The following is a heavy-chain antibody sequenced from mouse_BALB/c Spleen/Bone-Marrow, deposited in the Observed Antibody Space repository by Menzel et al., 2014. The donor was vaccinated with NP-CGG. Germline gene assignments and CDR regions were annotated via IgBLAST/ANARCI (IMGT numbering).Heavy chain of an antibody. CDR3: ARSPHYYDLDY. CDR2: INPSTGYT. J-gene: IGHJ2*01. CDR1: GYTFTSYW. Sequence: QVQLQQSGAELAKPGASVKMSCKASGYTFTSYWMHWVKPRPGQGLEWIGYINPSTGYTEYNQKFKDKATLTADKSSSTAYMQLSSLTSEDSAVYYCARSPHYYDLDYWGQGTTPTVSS. D-gene: IGHD1-2*01. V-gene: IGHV1-7*01.